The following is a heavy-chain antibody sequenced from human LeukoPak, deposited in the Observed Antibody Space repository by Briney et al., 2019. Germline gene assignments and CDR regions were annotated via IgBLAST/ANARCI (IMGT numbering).Heavy chain of an antibody. J-gene: IGHJ4*02. CDR1: GGSFSGYY. D-gene: IGHD6-13*01. CDR3: ARGMVHSSWYRVRLMALDY. CDR2: INHSGST. V-gene: IGHV4-34*01. Sequence: KPSETLSLTCAVYGGSFSGYYWSWIRQPPGKGLEWIGEINHSGSTNYNPSLKSRVTISVDTSKNQFSLKLSSVTAADTAVYYCARGMVHSSWYRVRLMALDYWGQGTLVTVSS.